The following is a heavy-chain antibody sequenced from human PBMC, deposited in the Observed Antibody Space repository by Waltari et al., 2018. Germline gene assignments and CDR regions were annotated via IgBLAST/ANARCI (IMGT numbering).Heavy chain of an antibody. CDR3: ASSTMVRGPFDY. CDR1: GGTFSSYT. Sequence: QVQLVQSGAEVKKPGSSVKVSCKASGGTFSSYTISWVRQAPGQGLEWMGRIIPILGIANYEQKFQGRVTITADKSTSTAYMELSILRSEDTAVYYCASSTMVRGPFDYWGQGTLVTVSS. D-gene: IGHD3-10*01. J-gene: IGHJ4*02. V-gene: IGHV1-69*02. CDR2: IIPILGIA.